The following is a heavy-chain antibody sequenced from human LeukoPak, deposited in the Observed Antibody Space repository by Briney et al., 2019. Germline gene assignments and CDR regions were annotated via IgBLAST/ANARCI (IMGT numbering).Heavy chain of an antibody. Sequence: SETLSLTCAVYVGSFSVCYWSWIRQPPGKGLEWIGEINHSGSTNYNPSLKSRVTISVDTSKNQFSLKLSSVTAADTAVYYCAREATIEYFDYWGQGTLVTVSS. CDR2: INHSGST. D-gene: IGHD5-12*01. CDR1: VGSFSVCY. CDR3: AREATIEYFDY. J-gene: IGHJ4*02. V-gene: IGHV4-34*01.